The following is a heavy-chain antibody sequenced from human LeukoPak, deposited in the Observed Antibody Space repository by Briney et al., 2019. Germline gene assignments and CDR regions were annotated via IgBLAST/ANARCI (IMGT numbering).Heavy chain of an antibody. CDR2: ISGSSGST. V-gene: IGHV3-23*01. Sequence: GGSLRLSCAASGFTFSSYTMSWVRQAPGKGLEWVSAISGSSGSTYYADSVKGRFTISRDNSKNTLYLQMNSLRAEDTAVYYCAKVVTWSGAFGAFDIWGQGTMVTVSS. CDR3: AKVVTWSGAFGAFDI. CDR1: GFTFSSYT. D-gene: IGHD1-26*01. J-gene: IGHJ3*02.